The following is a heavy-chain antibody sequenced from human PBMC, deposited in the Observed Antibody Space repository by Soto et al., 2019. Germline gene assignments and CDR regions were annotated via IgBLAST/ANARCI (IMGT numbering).Heavy chain of an antibody. CDR2: IYYSGST. J-gene: IGHJ4*02. CDR1: GGSISSSSYY. CDR3: ASSNRNYALLDY. V-gene: IGHV4-39*01. D-gene: IGHD4-4*01. Sequence: PSETLSLTCTVSGGSISSSSYYWGWIRQPPGKGLEWIGSIYYSGSTYHNPSLKSRVTISVDTSKNQFSLKLSSVTAADTAVYYCASSNRNYALLDYWGQGTLVTVSS.